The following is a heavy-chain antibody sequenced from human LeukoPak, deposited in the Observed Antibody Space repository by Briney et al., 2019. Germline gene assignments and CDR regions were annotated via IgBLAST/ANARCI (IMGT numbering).Heavy chain of an antibody. V-gene: IGHV4-39*07. J-gene: IGHJ6*02. Sequence: KSSETLSLTCTVSGGSISSSSYYWGWIRQPPGKGLEWIGSIYYSGSTYYNPSLKSRVTISVDKSKNQLSPKLSSVTAADTAVYYCARRSLNYYYGMDVWGQGTTVTVSS. CDR3: ARRSLNYYYGMDV. CDR1: GGSISSSSYY. CDR2: IYYSGST.